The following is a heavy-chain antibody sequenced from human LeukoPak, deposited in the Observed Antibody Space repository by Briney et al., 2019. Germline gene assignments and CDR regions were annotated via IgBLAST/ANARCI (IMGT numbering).Heavy chain of an antibody. V-gene: IGHV4-59*01. CDR1: GGSISSYY. Sequence: SETLSLTCTVSGGSISSYYWSWIRQPPGKGLEWIGYIYYSGSTNYNPSLKSRVAISVDTSKNQFSLKLSSVTAADTAVYYCARSYTYYSDSSGYYYMGYYFDYWGQGTLVTVSS. J-gene: IGHJ4*02. D-gene: IGHD3-22*01. CDR2: IYYSGST. CDR3: ARSYTYYSDSSGYYYMGYYFDY.